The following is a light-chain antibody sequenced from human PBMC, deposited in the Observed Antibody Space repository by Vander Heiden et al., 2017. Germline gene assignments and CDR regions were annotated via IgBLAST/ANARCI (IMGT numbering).Light chain of an antibody. CDR2: DAS. CDR1: QSVSSY. CDR3: QHGSNGPGLT. J-gene: IGKJ4*01. V-gene: IGKV3-11*01. Sequence: EIVLTQSPATLSLSPGERATLSCRASQSVSSYLAWYQQKPGQAPRLLIYDASNRATGIPARFSGSGYGTDFTLTISSREPEDLAVYYCQHGSNGPGLTFGGGTKVEIK.